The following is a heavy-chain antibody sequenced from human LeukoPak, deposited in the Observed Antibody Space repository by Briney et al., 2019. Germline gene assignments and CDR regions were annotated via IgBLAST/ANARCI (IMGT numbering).Heavy chain of an antibody. J-gene: IGHJ4*02. CDR1: GFTFSNYG. CDR3: AKDLQMAALDY. V-gene: IGHV3-33*06. D-gene: IGHD5-24*01. Sequence: PGGSLRLSCTASGFTFSNYGMHWVRQAPDKGLEWVAVIWYDGSNKYYADSVKGRFTISRDNSKNTLYLEMNSLRAEDTAVYYCAKDLQMAALDYWGQGTLVTVSS. CDR2: IWYDGSNK.